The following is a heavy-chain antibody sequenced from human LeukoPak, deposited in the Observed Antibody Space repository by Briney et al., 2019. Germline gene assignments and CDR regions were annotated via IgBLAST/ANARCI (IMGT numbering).Heavy chain of an antibody. V-gene: IGHV5-51*01. D-gene: IGHD6-13*01. J-gene: IGHJ2*01. Sequence: GESLKISCKGSGYTFTSYWIGWVRQMPGKGLGWMGIIYPGDSDTRYSPSFQGQVTLSADRSISTAYLQWSTLKASDTAIYYCARWRSSWYFDLWGRGTLVSVSS. CDR3: ARWRSSWYFDL. CDR1: GYTFTSYW. CDR2: IYPGDSDT.